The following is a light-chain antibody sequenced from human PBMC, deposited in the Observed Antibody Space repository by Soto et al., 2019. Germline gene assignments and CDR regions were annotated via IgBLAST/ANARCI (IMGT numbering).Light chain of an antibody. V-gene: IGLV2-8*01. J-gene: IGLJ3*02. CDR1: SSDVGRYNY. CDR2: EVS. Sequence: QSALTQPASASGSPGQSFTISCTGTSSDVGRYNYVSWYQQHPGKAPKLMIYEVSKRPSGVPDRFSGSKSGNTASLTVSGLQAEDEADYYCSSYAGSNNAVFGGGTKLTVL. CDR3: SSYAGSNNAV.